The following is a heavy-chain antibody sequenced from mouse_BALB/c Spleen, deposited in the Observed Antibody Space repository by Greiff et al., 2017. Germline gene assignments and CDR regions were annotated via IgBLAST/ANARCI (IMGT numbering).Heavy chain of an antibody. D-gene: IGHD2-2*01. CDR3: ARERGYGYDWWYFDV. Sequence: EVKLQESGGDLVKPGGSLKLSCAASGFTFSSYGMSWVRQTPDKRLEWVATISSGGSYTYYPDSVKGRFTISRDNAKNTLYLQMSSLKSEDTAMYYCARERGYGYDWWYFDVWGAGTTVTVSS. J-gene: IGHJ1*01. CDR2: ISSGGSYT. CDR1: GFTFSSYG. V-gene: IGHV5-6*01.